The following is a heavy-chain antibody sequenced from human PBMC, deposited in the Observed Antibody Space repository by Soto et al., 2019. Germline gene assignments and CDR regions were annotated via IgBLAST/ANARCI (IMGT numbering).Heavy chain of an antibody. CDR3: ARGNHRWLQLWYFDL. J-gene: IGHJ2*01. CDR1: GGTFSSYT. Sequence: QVQLVQSGAEVKKPGSSVTVSCKASGGTFSSYTISWVRQAPGQGLEWMGGIIPIVGTANYAQKFQCRVTITADESTSTAYMELSSLRSEDTAVYYCARGNHRWLQLWYFDLWGRGTLVTVSS. CDR2: IIPIVGTA. D-gene: IGHD5-12*01. V-gene: IGHV1-69*12.